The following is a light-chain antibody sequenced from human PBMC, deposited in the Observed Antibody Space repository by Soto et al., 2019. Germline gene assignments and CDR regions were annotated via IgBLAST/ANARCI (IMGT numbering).Light chain of an antibody. Sequence: QPVLTQSPSASASLGASVKLTCTLSSGHSNYAIAWHQQQPEKGPRYLMKLNSDGSHSKGDGIPDRFSGSSSGAERYLTIPGLQSEDEADYYCQTWGTGTPWVFGGGTQLTVL. V-gene: IGLV4-69*01. CDR3: QTWGTGTPWV. J-gene: IGLJ3*02. CDR2: LNSDGSH. CDR1: SGHSNYA.